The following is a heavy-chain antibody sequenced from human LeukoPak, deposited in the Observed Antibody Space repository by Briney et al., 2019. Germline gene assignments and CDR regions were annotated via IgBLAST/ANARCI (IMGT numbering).Heavy chain of an antibody. Sequence: GGSLRLSCAASGFTFSNAWMSWVRQAPGKGLEWVGRIKSKTDGGTTDYAAPVKGRFTISRDDSKNTLYLQMNSLRAEDTAVYYCARESAKSYGVNSWFDPWGQGTLVTVSS. CDR1: GFTFSNAW. D-gene: IGHD1-26*01. V-gene: IGHV3-15*01. J-gene: IGHJ5*02. CDR2: IKSKTDGGTT. CDR3: ARESAKSYGVNSWFDP.